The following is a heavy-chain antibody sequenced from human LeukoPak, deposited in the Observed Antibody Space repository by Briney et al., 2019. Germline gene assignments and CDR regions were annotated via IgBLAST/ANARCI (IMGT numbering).Heavy chain of an antibody. D-gene: IGHD5-18*01. J-gene: IGHJ4*02. CDR1: GGSTSSYY. V-gene: IGHV4-59*01. CDR3: AGDSYGFDY. CDR2: IYYTENT. Sequence: SETLSLTCTVSGGSTSSYYWSWIRQPPGKGLEWIGYIYYTENTNYNPSLKSRVTISVDTSKSQFSLKLSSVTTADTAVYYCAGDSYGFDYWGQGILVTVSS.